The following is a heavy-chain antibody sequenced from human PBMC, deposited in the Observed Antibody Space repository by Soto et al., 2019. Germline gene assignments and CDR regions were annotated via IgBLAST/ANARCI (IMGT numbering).Heavy chain of an antibody. D-gene: IGHD3-22*01. V-gene: IGHV3-23*01. CDR1: GFTFSSYA. CDR3: AKDLGYDSSGYPYYFDY. J-gene: IGHJ4*02. CDR2: ISGSGGST. Sequence: HPAGSLRLSCAASGFTFSSYAMSWVRQAPGKGLEWVSAISGSGGSTYYADSVKGRFTISRDNSKNTLYLQMNSLRAEDTAVYYCAKDLGYDSSGYPYYFDYWGQGNLVTFSS.